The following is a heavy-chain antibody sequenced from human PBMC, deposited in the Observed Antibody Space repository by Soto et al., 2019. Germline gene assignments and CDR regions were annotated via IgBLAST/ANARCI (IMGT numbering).Heavy chain of an antibody. CDR3: AREKNILTGYYNWGLDY. CDR2: INHSGST. J-gene: IGHJ4*02. Sequence: PSETLSLTCTVSGGSISSGGYYWSWIRQPPGKGLEWIGEINHSGSTNYNPSLKSRVTISVDTSKNQFSLKLSSVTAADTTVYYCAREKNILTGYYNWGLDYWGQGTLVTVSS. CDR1: GGSISSGGYY. V-gene: IGHV4-39*07. D-gene: IGHD3-9*01.